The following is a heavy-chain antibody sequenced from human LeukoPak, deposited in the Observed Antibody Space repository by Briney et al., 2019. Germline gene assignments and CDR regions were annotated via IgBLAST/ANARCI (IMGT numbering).Heavy chain of an antibody. V-gene: IGHV3-23*01. Sequence: GGSLRLSCAASGFTFSSYAMSWVRQAPGKGLEWVSAISGSGGRTYYADSVKGRFTISRDNSKNTLYLQMNSLRAEDTAVYYCAKGYSSGQDLYYFDYWGQGTLVTVSS. CDR3: AKGYSSGQDLYYFDY. D-gene: IGHD6-19*01. CDR2: ISGSGGRT. J-gene: IGHJ4*02. CDR1: GFTFSSYA.